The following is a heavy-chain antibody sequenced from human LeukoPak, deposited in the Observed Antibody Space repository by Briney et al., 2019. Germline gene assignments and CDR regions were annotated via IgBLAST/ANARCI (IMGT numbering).Heavy chain of an antibody. CDR1: GFTFSSYE. D-gene: IGHD5-18*01. J-gene: IGHJ4*02. CDR3: ARVRVQLWSYYFDY. Sequence: PGGSLRLSCAASGFTFSSYEMNWVRQAPGKGLEWVSYISSSGSTIYYADSVKGRFTISRDNAKNSLYLHMNSLRAEDTAVYYCARVRVQLWSYYFDYWGQGTLVTVSS. V-gene: IGHV3-48*03. CDR2: ISSSGSTI.